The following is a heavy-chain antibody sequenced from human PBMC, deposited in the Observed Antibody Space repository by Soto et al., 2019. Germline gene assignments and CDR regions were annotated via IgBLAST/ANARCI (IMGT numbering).Heavy chain of an antibody. CDR3: ARDRGRCTSWSWFDP. D-gene: IGHD2-2*01. Sequence: QVQLVQSGAEVRKPGASVKVSCKASGYTFTSYGVGWVRQAPGQGLERMGWISGYNGYTKYAQKLQGRVTMTTDTSTSTGYMELGSLTSDDTAVYYCARDRGRCTSWSWFDPWGQGTLVTVSS. CDR2: ISGYNGYT. J-gene: IGHJ5*02. CDR1: GYTFTSYG. V-gene: IGHV1-18*01.